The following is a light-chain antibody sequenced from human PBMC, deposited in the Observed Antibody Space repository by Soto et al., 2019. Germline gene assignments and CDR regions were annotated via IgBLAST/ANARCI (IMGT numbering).Light chain of an antibody. CDR2: AAS. J-gene: IGKJ4*01. V-gene: IGKV1-12*01. Sequence: DIQMTQSPSSVSASVGDRVSITCRASQGISRWLVWFQQKPGKAPKLLIYAASSLQSGVPSRFSGSGSGTDFTLTISSLQTEDCATYDCQQANRFTLTFGGGTKVETK. CDR3: QQANRFTLT. CDR1: QGISRW.